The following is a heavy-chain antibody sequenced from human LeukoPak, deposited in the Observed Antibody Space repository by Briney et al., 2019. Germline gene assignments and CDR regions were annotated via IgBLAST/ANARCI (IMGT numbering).Heavy chain of an antibody. CDR3: AKSPWNGKFRAYFDY. V-gene: IGHV3-23*01. CDR1: GFRFRSYG. J-gene: IGHJ4*02. Sequence: GGSLRLSCATSGFRFRSYGMSWVRQAPGKGLEWVSSISGSGRTYYADSVKGRFTISRDNSKNTLYLQMNSLRAEDTAVYYCAKSPWNGKFRAYFDYWGQGTLVTVSS. CDR2: ISGSGRT. D-gene: IGHD1-1*01.